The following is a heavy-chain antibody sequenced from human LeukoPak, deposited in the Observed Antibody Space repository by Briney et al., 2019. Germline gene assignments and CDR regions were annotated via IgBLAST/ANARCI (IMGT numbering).Heavy chain of an antibody. D-gene: IGHD6-13*01. Sequence: GGSLRLSCAASGFTFSSYAMSWVRQAPGKGLEWVSAISGSGGSTYYADSVKGRFTISRDNSKNTLYLQMNSLRAEDAAVYYCAKDLRSSWYPTDYWGQGTLVTVSS. CDR3: AKDLRSSWYPTDY. CDR2: ISGSGGST. CDR1: GFTFSSYA. V-gene: IGHV3-23*01. J-gene: IGHJ4*02.